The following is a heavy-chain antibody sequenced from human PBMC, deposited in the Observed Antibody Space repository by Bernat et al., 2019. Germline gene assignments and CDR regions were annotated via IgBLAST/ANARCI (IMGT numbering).Heavy chain of an antibody. V-gene: IGHV3-21*01. J-gene: IGHJ4*02. D-gene: IGHD6-19*01. CDR3: ARGNSGLLDY. CDR1: GFTFSAFT. Sequence: VQLVESGGGLVKPGGSLRVSCATSGFTFSAFTMNWVRQAPGKGLEWVASITGSSSKIYYADSMKGRFTISRDNAEKSLYVQMNSLRAEDTAVYYCARGNSGLLDYWGQGTLVTVSS. CDR2: ITGSSSKI.